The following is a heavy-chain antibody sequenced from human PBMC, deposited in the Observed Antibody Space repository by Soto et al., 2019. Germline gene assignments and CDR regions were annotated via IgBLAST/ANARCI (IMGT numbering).Heavy chain of an antibody. CDR2: IIPILGIA. D-gene: IGHD2-2*01. J-gene: IGHJ4*02. Sequence: SVKVSCKASGGTFSSYTISWVRQAPGQGLEWMGRIIPILGIANYAQKFQGRVTITADKSTSTAYMELSSLRSEDTAVYYCARVPDLDYCSKTSCLYYFDYWGQGALVTVSS. CDR1: GGTFSSYT. V-gene: IGHV1-69*02. CDR3: ARVPDLDYCSKTSCLYYFDY.